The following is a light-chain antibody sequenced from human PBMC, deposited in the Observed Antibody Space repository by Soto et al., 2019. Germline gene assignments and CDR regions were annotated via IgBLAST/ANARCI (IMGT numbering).Light chain of an antibody. CDR1: SSDIGGHNY. CDR2: EVS. J-gene: IGLJ3*02. V-gene: IGLV2-14*01. CDR3: SSYPSGMV. Sequence: QSALTQPASVSGSPGQSITISCTGTSSDIGGHNYVSWHQQHPGKAPKLIISEVSNRPSGVSNRFSGSTSGNPASRTSYGLQAEDEDDYDCSSYPSGMVFGGGTKLTVL.